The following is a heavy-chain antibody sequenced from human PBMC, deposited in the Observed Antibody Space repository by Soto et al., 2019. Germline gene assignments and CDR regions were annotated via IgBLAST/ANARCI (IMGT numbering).Heavy chain of an antibody. CDR1: GGSISSNIYH. Sequence: SQTRSLTCTVSGGSISSNIYHWGWIRQPPGKGLEWIGRIYNSGRTYYNASLKSRVSISIDTSKNQFSLKLTSVTAADTAVYYCARHPVYATGWQIDYWGQGALVT. J-gene: IGHJ4*02. V-gene: IGHV4-39*01. CDR2: IYNSGRT. CDR3: ARHPVYATGWQIDY. D-gene: IGHD2-2*01.